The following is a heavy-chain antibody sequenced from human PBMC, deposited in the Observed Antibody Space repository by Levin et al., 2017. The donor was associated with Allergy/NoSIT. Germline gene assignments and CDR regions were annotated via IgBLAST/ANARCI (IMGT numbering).Heavy chain of an antibody. J-gene: IGHJ6*02. CDR2: ISWNSDNI. D-gene: IGHD6-6*01. Sequence: GGSLRLSCAASGFSFEDYAMHWVRQAPGRGLEWVSGISWNSDNIDYADSVKGRFTISRDNAKNSLHLQMNSLRVEDTAFYYCAKLGGISSFYYYYGMDVWGQGTTVTVSS. V-gene: IGHV3-9*01. CDR1: GFSFEDYA. CDR3: AKLGGISSFYYYYGMDV.